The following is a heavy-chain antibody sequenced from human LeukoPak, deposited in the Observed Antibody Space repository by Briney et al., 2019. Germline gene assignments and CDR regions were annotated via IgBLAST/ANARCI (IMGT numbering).Heavy chain of an antibody. J-gene: IGHJ4*02. D-gene: IGHD1-26*01. Sequence: PGRSLRLSCTVSGFPFTDYVIHWVRQAPGKGREWVAVTSADESIKIYNDSVRGRFTIAKDNCKNIQYLQMNSVRVEDTAVYYCARDPVLGAPDYLDYWGRGTLVTVSS. CDR3: ARDPVLGAPDYLDY. CDR2: TSADESIK. V-gene: IGHV3-30-3*01. CDR1: GFPFTDYV.